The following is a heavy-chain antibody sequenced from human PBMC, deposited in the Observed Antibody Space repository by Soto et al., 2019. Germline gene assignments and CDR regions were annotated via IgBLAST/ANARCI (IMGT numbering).Heavy chain of an antibody. V-gene: IGHV4-39*01. Sequence: PSETLSLTCTVSGASVSSSRYYWGWVRQPPGKGLEWIGSVYYSGSTYYNPSLESRVTISVDKSKNQFSLKLMSLSAADTAVYYCGRLEGLATISYYFDYWGQGALVTVSS. CDR2: VYYSGST. CDR3: GRLEGLATISYYFDY. CDR1: GASVSSSRYY. D-gene: IGHD3-9*01. J-gene: IGHJ4*02.